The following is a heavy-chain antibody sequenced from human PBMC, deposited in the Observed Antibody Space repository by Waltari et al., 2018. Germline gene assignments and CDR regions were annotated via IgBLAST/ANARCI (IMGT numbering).Heavy chain of an antibody. V-gene: IGHV3-74*01. CDR1: GFTFRSFW. Sequence: EVQLVESGGGLVQPGGSLRLSCEGSGFTFRSFWMHWVRQAPGKGLVWISRINSEGSSTGYADSVKGRFTISRDNAKNTLYLQMDSLRAEDTAVYYCARIGLGATGYRHWGQGTLVTVSS. J-gene: IGHJ4*02. D-gene: IGHD2-15*01. CDR3: ARIGLGATGYRH. CDR2: INSEGSST.